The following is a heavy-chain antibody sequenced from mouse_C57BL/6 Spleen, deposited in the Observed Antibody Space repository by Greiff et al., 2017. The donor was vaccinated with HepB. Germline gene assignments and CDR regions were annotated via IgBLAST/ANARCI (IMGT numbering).Heavy chain of an antibody. D-gene: IGHD3-2*02. V-gene: IGHV1-81*01. CDR3: AREDSSGYGYFDY. CDR1: GYTFTSYG. CDR2: IYPRSGNT. J-gene: IGHJ2*01. Sequence: VKLQQSGAELARPGASVKLSCKASGYTFTSYGISWVKQRTGQGLEWIGEIYPRSGNTYYNEKFKGKATLTADKSSSTAYMELRSLTSEDSAVYFCAREDSSGYGYFDYWGQGTTLTVSS.